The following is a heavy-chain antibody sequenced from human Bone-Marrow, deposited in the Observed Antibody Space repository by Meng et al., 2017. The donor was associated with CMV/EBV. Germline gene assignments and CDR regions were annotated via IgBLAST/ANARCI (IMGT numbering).Heavy chain of an antibody. CDR2: ITSSRGYI. J-gene: IGHJ4*02. D-gene: IGHD4-17*01. V-gene: IGHV3-21*01. Sequence: GGFLRLSCAASGFTFSSYTMSWVRQAPGKGLECVSSITSSRGYIYYAASVKGRFTISRDNAKTSLYLQTNSPRAEDTAVYYCARDPLPSSDYGDPDLDYWGQGTLVTVSS. CDR3: ARDPLPSSDYGDPDLDY. CDR1: GFTFSSYT.